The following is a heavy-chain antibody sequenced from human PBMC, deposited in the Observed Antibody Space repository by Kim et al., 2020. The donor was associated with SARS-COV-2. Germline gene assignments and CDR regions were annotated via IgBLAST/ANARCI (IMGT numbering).Heavy chain of an antibody. D-gene: IGHD1-1*01. V-gene: IGHV1-69*13. Sequence: SVKVSCKASGGSFSSYAISWVRQAPGQGLEWMGGIIPIFGTSNYAQKFQGRVTIIADESTSTAYMELSSLRSEDTAVYYCARPRGDWNGPFDYWGQGTLVTVSS. J-gene: IGHJ4*02. CDR1: GGSFSSYA. CDR3: ARPRGDWNGPFDY. CDR2: IIPIFGTS.